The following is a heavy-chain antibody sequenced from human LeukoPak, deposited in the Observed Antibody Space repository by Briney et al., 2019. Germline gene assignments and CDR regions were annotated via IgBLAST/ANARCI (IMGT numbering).Heavy chain of an antibody. Sequence: GGSLRLSCAASGFTFSSYEMNWVRQAPGKGLEWVSYISSSGNSIDYADSVKGRFTISRDNGKNSLYLQMNSLRAEDAALYYCARERWQPRIRFDFWGQGTLVTVSS. CDR2: ISSSGNSI. V-gene: IGHV3-48*03. CDR3: ARERWQPRIRFDF. J-gene: IGHJ4*02. CDR1: GFTFSSYE. D-gene: IGHD5-24*01.